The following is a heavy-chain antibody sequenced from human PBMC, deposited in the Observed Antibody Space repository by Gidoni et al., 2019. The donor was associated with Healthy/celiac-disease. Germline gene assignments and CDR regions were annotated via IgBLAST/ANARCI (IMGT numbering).Heavy chain of an antibody. V-gene: IGHV4-34*01. Sequence: QVQLQQWGAGLLKPSETLSLTCAVYGGSFSGYYWSWIRQPPGKGLEWIGKINHSGSTNSTPSLKSRVTISVDTSKNQFSLKLTAVTAADTAVYYCARGGPVRTTYYYYYGMDVWGQGTTVTVSS. CDR3: ARGGPVRTTYYYYYGMDV. D-gene: IGHD1-1*01. CDR1: GGSFSGYY. CDR2: INHSGST. J-gene: IGHJ6*02.